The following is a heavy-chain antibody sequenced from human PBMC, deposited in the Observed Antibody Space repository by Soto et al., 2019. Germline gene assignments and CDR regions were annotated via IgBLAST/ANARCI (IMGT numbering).Heavy chain of an antibody. D-gene: IGHD3-22*01. Sequence: GASVKFSCKASGGTFSSYAISWVRQAPGQGLEWMGGIIPIFGTANYAQKFQGRVTITADKSTSTAYMELSSLRSEDTAVYYCARDLGYYDSSGSQTDYWGQGTLVTVSS. CDR1: GGTFSSYA. CDR3: ARDLGYYDSSGSQTDY. CDR2: IIPIFGTA. J-gene: IGHJ4*02. V-gene: IGHV1-69*06.